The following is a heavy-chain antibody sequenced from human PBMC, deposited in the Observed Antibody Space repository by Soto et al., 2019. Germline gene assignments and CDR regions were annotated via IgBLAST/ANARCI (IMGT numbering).Heavy chain of an antibody. CDR3: AGQDIGATTKDN. J-gene: IGHJ4*02. CDR1: GGSISSSSYY. V-gene: IGHV4-39*01. Sequence: SETLSLTCTVSGGSISSSSYYWGWIRQPPGKGLEWMGSIYYSGSTYDNPSLKIRVAISVDTSKNQFSLKLSSVTAAATAVYYCAGQDIGATTKDNWGERTMVT. CDR2: IYYSGST. D-gene: IGHD5-12*01.